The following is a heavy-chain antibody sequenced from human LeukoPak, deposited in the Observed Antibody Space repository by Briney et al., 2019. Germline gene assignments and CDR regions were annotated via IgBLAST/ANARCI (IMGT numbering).Heavy chain of an antibody. CDR2: ISSSGSFL. J-gene: IGHJ6*03. V-gene: IGHV3-21*01. CDR3: ARAPRGLWFGEFAGYMDV. CDR1: GFIFSNYS. D-gene: IGHD3-10*01. Sequence: NPGGSLRLSCAVSGFIFSNYSMTWVRQAPGKGLEWVSSISSSGSFLSYADSVKGRSTISRDNAKNSLYLQMNSPRAEDTAVYYCARAPRGLWFGEFAGYMDVWGKGTTVTVSS.